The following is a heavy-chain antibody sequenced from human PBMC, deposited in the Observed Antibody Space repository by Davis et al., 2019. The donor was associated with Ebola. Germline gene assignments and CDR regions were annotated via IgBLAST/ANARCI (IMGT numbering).Heavy chain of an antibody. J-gene: IGHJ6*04. V-gene: IGHV3-23*01. Sequence: GGSLRLSCTDSVITLSSYAMTWVRHAPGKGLEWVSAISGSGGSTYYADSVKGRFTISRDNSKDTLYLQMNSLRAEDTAVYYCAKSGLSFGVVKYHYGMDVWGKGITVTVSS. CDR2: ISGSGGST. CDR3: AKSGLSFGVVKYHYGMDV. D-gene: IGHD3-3*01. CDR1: VITLSSYA.